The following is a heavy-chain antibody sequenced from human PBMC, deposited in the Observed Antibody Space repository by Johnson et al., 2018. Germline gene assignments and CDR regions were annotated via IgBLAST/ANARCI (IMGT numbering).Heavy chain of an antibody. CDR2: IRGNSYGGTT. D-gene: IGHD1-26*01. V-gene: IGHV3-49*03. CDR1: GFSFGDYA. Sequence: EVQLLESGGGLVQPGRSLRLSCAASGFSFGDYAMSWFRQAPGKGLEWVGLIRGNSYGGTTEYAASVNGRFTISREDSKSIAYLQMNSLKSEDTAVYYCSRAWVVGTTGVFDIWGQGTMVLVSS. CDR3: SRAWVVGTTGVFDI. J-gene: IGHJ3*02.